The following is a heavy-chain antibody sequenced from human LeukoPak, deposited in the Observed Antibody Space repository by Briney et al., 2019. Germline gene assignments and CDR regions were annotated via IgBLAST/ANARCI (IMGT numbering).Heavy chain of an antibody. CDR3: AKGRSYGDYAKFDY. CDR1: GFTVSSNY. Sequence: GGSLRLSCAASGFTVSSNYMSWVRQAPGKGLEWVSVIYSGGSTYYADSVKGRFTMSRDNFKDTLYLQMNSLRVEDTAVYYCAKGRSYGDYAKFDYWGQGTLVTVSS. V-gene: IGHV3-53*01. CDR2: IYSGGST. D-gene: IGHD4-17*01. J-gene: IGHJ4*02.